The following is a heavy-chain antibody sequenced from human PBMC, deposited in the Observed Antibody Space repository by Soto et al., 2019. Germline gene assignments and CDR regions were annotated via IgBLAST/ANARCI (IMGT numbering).Heavy chain of an antibody. CDR2: ISAYNGNT. Sequence: ASVKVSCKASGYTFTSYGISWVRQAPGQGLEWMGWISAYNGNTNYAQKLQGRVTMTTDTSTSTAYMELRGLRSDDTAVYYCARTFNTIAALNYNWFDPWGQGTLVTVSS. J-gene: IGHJ5*02. D-gene: IGHD6-6*01. CDR3: ARTFNTIAALNYNWFDP. CDR1: GYTFTSYG. V-gene: IGHV1-18*01.